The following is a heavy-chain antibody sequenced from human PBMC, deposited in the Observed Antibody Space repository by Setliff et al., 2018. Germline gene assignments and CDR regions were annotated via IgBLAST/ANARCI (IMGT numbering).Heavy chain of an antibody. CDR1: GGSISSGDHY. Sequence: SETLSLTCTVSGGSISSGDHYWSWIRQPAGKGLEWIGRIHASGSTNYNPSLKSRVTISLDTSNNQFSLKLSSVTAAETAKYYCARSGDYGSGRLSPWGQGTLVTVSS. J-gene: IGHJ5*02. D-gene: IGHD3-10*01. CDR3: ARSGDYGSGRLSP. CDR2: IHASGST. V-gene: IGHV4-61*02.